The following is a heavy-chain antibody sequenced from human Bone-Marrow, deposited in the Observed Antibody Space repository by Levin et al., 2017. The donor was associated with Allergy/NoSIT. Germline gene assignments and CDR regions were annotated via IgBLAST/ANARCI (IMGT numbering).Heavy chain of an antibody. CDR1: GFSFSTTW. D-gene: IGHD3-16*01. CDR2: IKQDGSEK. CDR3: GRGAGWVFDY. V-gene: IGHV3-7*04. J-gene: IGHJ4*02. Sequence: ETLSLTCAVSGFSFSTTWMAWVRQAPGKGLEWVALIKQDGSEKFYVDSVEGRFTISRDNDKNSLYLQMDSLRAEDTAMYYCGRGAGWVFDYRGQGTLVTVSS.